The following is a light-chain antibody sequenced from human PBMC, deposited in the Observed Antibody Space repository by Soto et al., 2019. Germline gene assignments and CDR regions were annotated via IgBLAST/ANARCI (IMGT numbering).Light chain of an antibody. Sequence: QSALTQPASVSGSPGQSITISCTGTSSDVGGYNYVSWYQQHPDKAPKVMIYDVSNRPSGVSNRFSGSKSGNTASLTISGLQADDEDDYYCSSYTSSSTPEVFGGGTKLTVL. CDR2: DVS. J-gene: IGLJ3*02. CDR1: SSDVGGYNY. V-gene: IGLV2-14*01. CDR3: SSYTSSSTPEV.